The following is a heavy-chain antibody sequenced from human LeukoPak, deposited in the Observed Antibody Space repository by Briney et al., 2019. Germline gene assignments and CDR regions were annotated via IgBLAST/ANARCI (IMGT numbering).Heavy chain of an antibody. CDR2: INPNSGGT. V-gene: IGHV1-2*02. J-gene: IGHJ6*03. CDR1: GYTFTGYY. Sequence: ASVKVSCKASGYTFTGYYMHWVRQAPGQGLEWMGWINPNSGGTNYAQKFQGTVTMTRDTSISTAYMELSSLRSEDTAVYYCARGIRGSWYAVTTYYMDVWGKGTTVTISS. CDR3: ARGIRGSWYAVTTYYMDV. D-gene: IGHD6-13*01.